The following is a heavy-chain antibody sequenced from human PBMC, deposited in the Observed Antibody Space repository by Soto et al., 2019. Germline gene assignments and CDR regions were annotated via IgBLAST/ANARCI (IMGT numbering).Heavy chain of an antibody. CDR3: AKDPPSYCGGDCQERYFDY. CDR2: ISGSGGST. D-gene: IGHD2-21*02. V-gene: IGHV3-23*01. J-gene: IGHJ4*02. CDR1: GFTFSSYA. Sequence: EVQLLESGGGLVQPGGSLRLSCAASGFTFSSYAMSWVRQAPGKGLEWVSAISGSGGSTYYADSVKGRFTISRDNSKNTLYLQMNSLRAEDTAVYYCAKDPPSYCGGDCQERYFDYWGQGTLVTVSS.